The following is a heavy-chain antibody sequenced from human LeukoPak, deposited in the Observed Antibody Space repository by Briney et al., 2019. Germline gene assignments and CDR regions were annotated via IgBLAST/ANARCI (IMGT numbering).Heavy chain of an antibody. CDR3: ARRFREGSCSGGRCFSFGY. V-gene: IGHV3-48*01. Sequence: PGGSLRLSCAASGFTFSTYGMNWVRQAPGKGLEWVSHITSSSSAMYYADSVKGRFTISRDNAKNSLYLQMHSLSADDTAAYYCARRFREGSCSGGRCFSFGYWGRGTLVTVSS. J-gene: IGHJ4*02. D-gene: IGHD2-15*01. CDR2: ITSSSSAM. CDR1: GFTFSTYG.